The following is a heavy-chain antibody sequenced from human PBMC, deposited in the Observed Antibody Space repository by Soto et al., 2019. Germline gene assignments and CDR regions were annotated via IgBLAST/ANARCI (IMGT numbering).Heavy chain of an antibody. V-gene: IGHV4-39*01. CDR2: IYYSGTT. J-gene: IGHJ4*02. CDR1: GGSISSNSYY. CDR3: AVFWVSTWYYFDY. D-gene: IGHD6-13*01. Sequence: QLQLQESGPGLVKPSETLSLTCTVSGGSISSNSYYWGWIRQPPGKGLEWIGSIYYSGTTYYNPSLKSRVTISVDTSKNQFSLKLSSVTAADTAVYYCAVFWVSTWYYFDYWGQGTLVTVSS.